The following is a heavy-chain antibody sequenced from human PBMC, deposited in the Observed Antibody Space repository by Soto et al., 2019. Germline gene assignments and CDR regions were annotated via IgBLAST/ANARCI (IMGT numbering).Heavy chain of an antibody. CDR3: AKDGYDSSGYYF. D-gene: IGHD3-22*01. V-gene: IGHV3-7*03. CDR2: INEDGSEK. J-gene: IGHJ4*02. CDR1: GFAFNNYW. Sequence: GGSLRLSCAASGFAFNNYWMNWVRQAPGRGLEWVANINEDGSEKTYVDSVKGRFTISRDNSKNTLYLQMNSLRAEDTAVYYCAKDGYDSSGYYFWGQGTLVTVSS.